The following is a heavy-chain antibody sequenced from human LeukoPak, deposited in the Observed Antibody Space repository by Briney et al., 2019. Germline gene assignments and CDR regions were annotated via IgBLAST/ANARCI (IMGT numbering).Heavy chain of an antibody. D-gene: IGHD6-6*01. Sequence: SETLSLTGAVYGGSFSGYYWSWIRQPPGKGLEWIGEINHSGSTNYNPSLKSRVTISVDTSKNQFSLKLSSVTAADTAVYYCARGSSEFDYWGQGTLVTVSS. CDR2: INHSGST. CDR1: GGSFSGYY. V-gene: IGHV4-34*01. J-gene: IGHJ4*02. CDR3: ARGSSEFDY.